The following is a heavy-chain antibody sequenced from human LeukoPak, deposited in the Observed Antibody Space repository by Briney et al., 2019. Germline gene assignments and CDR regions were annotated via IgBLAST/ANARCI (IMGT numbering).Heavy chain of an antibody. CDR2: ISGSGGST. V-gene: IGHV3-23*01. J-gene: IGHJ4*02. Sequence: PGGSLRLSCAASGFTFSSYAMSWVRQAPGKGLEWVSAISGSGGSTYYADSVKGRFTISRDNSKNTLYLQMNSPRAEDTAVYYCAKDEDYDFWSGYENWGQGTLVTVSS. CDR1: GFTFSSYA. D-gene: IGHD3-3*01. CDR3: AKDEDYDFWSGYEN.